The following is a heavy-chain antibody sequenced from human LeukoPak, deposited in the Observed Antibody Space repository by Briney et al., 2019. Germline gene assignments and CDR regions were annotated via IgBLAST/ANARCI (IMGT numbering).Heavy chain of an antibody. CDR3: ADNLSR. V-gene: IGHV3-48*04. D-gene: IGHD1-1*01. J-gene: IGHJ4*02. CDR1: GFSLSAYN. CDR2: ISSSSATI. Sequence: GGSLRLSCEGSGFSLSAYNMNWVRQAPGKGLESVSYISSSSATIYYADSVKGRFTISRDSAKNSLYLQMNSLRAEDTAVYYCADNLSRWGQGTLVTVSS.